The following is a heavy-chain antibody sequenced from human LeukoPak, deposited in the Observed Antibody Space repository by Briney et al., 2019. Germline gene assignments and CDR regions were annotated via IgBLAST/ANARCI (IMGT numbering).Heavy chain of an antibody. CDR2: VHYSGTT. CDR3: ARPGSGYTASGAFDI. J-gene: IGHJ3*02. V-gene: IGHV4-59*08. Sequence: PSETLSLTCTVSGDSISTYYWSWMRQPPGKGLEWIGYVHYSGTTNHNPSLKSRVTISVDASKNQFSLKLTSLTAADTAVYYCARPGSGYTASGAFDIWGQGTMVTVSS. CDR1: GDSISTYY. D-gene: IGHD5-18*01.